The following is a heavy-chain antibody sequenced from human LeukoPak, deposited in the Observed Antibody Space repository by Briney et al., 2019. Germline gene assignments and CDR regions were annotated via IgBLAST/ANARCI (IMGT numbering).Heavy chain of an antibody. V-gene: IGHV4-30-4*08. J-gene: IGHJ4*02. CDR2: IYYSGST. CDR1: GGSISSGDYY. CDR3: ARGSLYDFWSGYYQYYFDY. Sequence: SETLSLTCTVSGGSISSGDYYWSWIRQPPGKGLEWIGYIYYSGSTYYNPSIKSRVTISVDTSKNQFSLKLSSVTAADTAVYYCARGSLYDFWSGYYQYYFDYWGQGTLVTVSS. D-gene: IGHD3-3*01.